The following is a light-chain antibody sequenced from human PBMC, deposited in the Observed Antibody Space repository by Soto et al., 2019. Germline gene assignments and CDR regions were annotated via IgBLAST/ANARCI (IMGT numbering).Light chain of an antibody. V-gene: IGKV3-15*01. Sequence: VLTQSPDTLSLPPGERATLSCRASQSISSYLAWYQQKPGQAPRLLIYGASTRATGIPARFSGSVSGTEFTLTISSLQPEDFATYYCQQYDSFSVTFGQGTKVDIK. CDR3: QQYDSFSVT. CDR2: GAS. CDR1: QSISSY. J-gene: IGKJ1*01.